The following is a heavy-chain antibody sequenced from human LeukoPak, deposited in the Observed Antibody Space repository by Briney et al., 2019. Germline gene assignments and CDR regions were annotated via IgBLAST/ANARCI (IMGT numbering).Heavy chain of an antibody. V-gene: IGHV1-8*01. CDR3: ARGGEYYDTLGGRGV. D-gene: IGHD3-9*01. CDR1: GYTSTSYD. J-gene: IGHJ6*02. Sequence: ASVKVSCKASGYTSTSYDINWVRQATGQGLEWMGWMNPNSGNTGYAQKFQGRVTMTRNTSISTAYMELSSLRSEDTAVYYCARGGEYYDTLGGRGVWGQGTTVTVSS. CDR2: MNPNSGNT.